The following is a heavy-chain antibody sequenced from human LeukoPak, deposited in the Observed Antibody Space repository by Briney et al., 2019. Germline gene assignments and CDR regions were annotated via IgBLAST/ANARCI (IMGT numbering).Heavy chain of an antibody. CDR2: INPSGGST. Sequence: ASVKVSCKGSGGTFNSFGITWVRQAPGQGLEWMGIINPSGGSTSYAQKFQGRVTMTRDTSTSTVYMELSSLRSEDTAVYYCARDRDYYGSGSYYNNWFDPWGQGTLVTVSS. D-gene: IGHD3-10*01. CDR3: ARDRDYYGSGSYYNNWFDP. J-gene: IGHJ5*02. V-gene: IGHV1-46*02. CDR1: GGTFNSFG.